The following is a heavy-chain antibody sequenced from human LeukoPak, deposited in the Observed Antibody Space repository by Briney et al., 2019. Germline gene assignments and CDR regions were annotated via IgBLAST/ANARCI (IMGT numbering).Heavy chain of an antibody. CDR2: IKQGGSEK. Sequence: PGGSLRLSCAASGFMFSGYGMTWVRQTPGKRLEWVANIKQGGSEKKYVDSVKGRFTISRDNAKNSLYLQMNSLRAEDTAVYYCARTRAPSNGRVLYYMDVWGKGTMVTVSS. D-gene: IGHD2-2*01. CDR1: GFMFSGYG. J-gene: IGHJ6*03. CDR3: ARTRAPSNGRVLYYMDV. V-gene: IGHV3-7*01.